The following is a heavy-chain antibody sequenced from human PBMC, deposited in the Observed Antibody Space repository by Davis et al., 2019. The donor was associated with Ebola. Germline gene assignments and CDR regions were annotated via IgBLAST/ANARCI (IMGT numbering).Heavy chain of an antibody. V-gene: IGHV1-8*01. CDR1: GYTFTSYD. D-gene: IGHD6-13*01. Sequence: AASVKVSCKASGYTFTSYDINWVRQATGQGLEWMGWMNPNSGNTGYAQKFQGRVTMTRNTSISTAYMELSSLRSEDTAVYYCARGAAAAYDAFDIWGQGTMVTVSS. CDR3: ARGAAAAYDAFDI. CDR2: MNPNSGNT. J-gene: IGHJ3*02.